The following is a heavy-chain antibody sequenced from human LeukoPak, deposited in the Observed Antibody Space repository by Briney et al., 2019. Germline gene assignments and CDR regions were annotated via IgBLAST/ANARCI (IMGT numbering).Heavy chain of an antibody. V-gene: IGHV1-18*01. J-gene: IGHJ5*02. D-gene: IGHD2-21*02. CDR3: ARDYCTRGGDCYKEDLFDP. Sequence: ASVKVSCKASGYTFAIYGISWVRQAPGQGLEWMAWISPYDGDTNYAQNFEGRVTMTTETSTSTAYMELRSLRSDDTAIYYCARDYCTRGGDCYKEDLFDPWGQGTLVTVSS. CDR1: GYTFAIYG. CDR2: ISPYDGDT.